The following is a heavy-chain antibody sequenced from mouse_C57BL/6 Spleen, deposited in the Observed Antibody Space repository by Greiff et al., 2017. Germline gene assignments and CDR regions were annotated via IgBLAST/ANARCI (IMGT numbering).Heavy chain of an antibody. CDR2: ISYDGSN. CDR1: GYSITSGYY. CDR3: ARGGDWYFDV. Sequence: EVKLQESGPGLVKPSQSLSLTCSVTGYSITSGYYWNWIRQFPGNKLEWMGYISYDGSNNYNPSLKNRISITRDTSKNQFFLKLNSVTTEDTATYYCARGGDWYFDVWGTGTTVTVS. J-gene: IGHJ1*03. V-gene: IGHV3-6*01.